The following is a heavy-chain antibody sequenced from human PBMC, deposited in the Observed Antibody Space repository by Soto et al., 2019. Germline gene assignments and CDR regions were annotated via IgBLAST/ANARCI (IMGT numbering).Heavy chain of an antibody. Sequence: QVQLVQSGAEVKQPGASVKVSCRTSGYTFTNYDISWVRQVTGQGLEWMGWMNPESTNTGYAQKFQGRDNMTRDTSISTAYMELNSLTSEDTAVYYCARAIRDQLLSDYWGQGTLVTVSS. CDR1: GYTFTNYD. CDR2: MNPESTNT. J-gene: IGHJ4*02. V-gene: IGHV1-8*01. D-gene: IGHD3-10*01. CDR3: ARAIRDQLLSDY.